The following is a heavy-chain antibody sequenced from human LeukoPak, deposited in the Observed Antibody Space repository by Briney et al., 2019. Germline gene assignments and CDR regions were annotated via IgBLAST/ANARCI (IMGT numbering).Heavy chain of an antibody. CDR1: GGSISSYY. CDR3: ARAPPGLMTFDY. J-gene: IGHJ4*02. CDR2: IYYSGST. D-gene: IGHD2-8*01. V-gene: IGHV4-59*01. Sequence: SETLSLTCTVSGGSISSYYWSWIRQPPGKGLEWIGYIYYSGSTNYNPSLKSRVTISVDTSKNQFSLKLSSVTAADTAVYYCARAPPGLMTFDYWGQGTLVTVSS.